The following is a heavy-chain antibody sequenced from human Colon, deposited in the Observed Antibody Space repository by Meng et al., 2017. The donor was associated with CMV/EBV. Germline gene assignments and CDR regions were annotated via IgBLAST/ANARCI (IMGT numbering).Heavy chain of an antibody. CDR1: GGSFSGYH. Sequence: SETLSLTCTLDGGSFSGYHWHWFRQTPQRGLEWIGHVNGGGSSDSNPSLKSRVTISLDTSKNQFSLKFTSVTVADTGVYYCARGMVVIAPWFDAWGHGTQVTVSS. CDR2: VNGGGSS. D-gene: IGHD2-21*01. J-gene: IGHJ5*01. V-gene: IGHV4-34*01. CDR3: ARGMVVIAPWFDA.